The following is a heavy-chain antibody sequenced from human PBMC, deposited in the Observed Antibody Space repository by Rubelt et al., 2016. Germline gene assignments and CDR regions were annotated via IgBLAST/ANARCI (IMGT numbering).Heavy chain of an antibody. CDR3: ARGRRGSSSWLGRDYYGMDV. CDR1: GGSFSGYY. D-gene: IGHD6-13*01. J-gene: IGHJ6*02. CDR2: INHSGST. Sequence: QVQLQQWGAGLLKPSETLSLTCAVYGGSFSGYYWRWIRQPPGKGLEWIGGINHSGSTNYNPSLKSRVTTSGDTAKNQFSLKRSAVTAAVTAVYYCARGRRGSSSWLGRDYYGMDVWGQGTTVTVSS. V-gene: IGHV4-34*01.